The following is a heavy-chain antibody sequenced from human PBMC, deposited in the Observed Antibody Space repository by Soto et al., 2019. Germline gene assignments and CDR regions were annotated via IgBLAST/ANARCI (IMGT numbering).Heavy chain of an antibody. CDR2: ITGSTGTT. CDR3: AKDTSSSPYYMDV. V-gene: IGHV3-23*01. Sequence: GGSLRLSCAASGFTFSNFAMSWLRHAPGKGLEWVSEITGSTGTTYYADSVRGRFIISRDNSQNTLHLQMNSLRPEDTAVYYCAKDTSSSPYYMDVWGKGTTVTVSS. CDR1: GFTFSNFA. J-gene: IGHJ6*03. D-gene: IGHD2-2*01.